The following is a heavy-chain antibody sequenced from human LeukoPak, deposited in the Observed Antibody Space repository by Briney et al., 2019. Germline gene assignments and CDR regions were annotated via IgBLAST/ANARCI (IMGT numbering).Heavy chain of an antibody. V-gene: IGHV3-7*01. CDR1: GFTFSSYW. CDR2: IKQGGSEK. CDR3: ARGRMRYFDWLLYLPYYFDY. Sequence: GGSLRLSCAASGFTFSSYWMSWVRQAPGKGLEWVANIKQGGSEKYYVDSVKGRFTISRDNAKNSLYLQMNSLRAEDTAVYYCARGRMRYFDWLLYLPYYFDYWGQGTLVTVSS. J-gene: IGHJ4*02. D-gene: IGHD3-9*01.